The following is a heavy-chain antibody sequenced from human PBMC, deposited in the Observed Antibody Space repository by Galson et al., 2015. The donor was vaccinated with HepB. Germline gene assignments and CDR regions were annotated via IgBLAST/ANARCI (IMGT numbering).Heavy chain of an antibody. CDR2: IYTSGST. D-gene: IGHD6-19*01. J-gene: IGHJ3*02. CDR3: ARENAWEEIAVAGANAFDI. V-gene: IGHV4-4*07. Sequence: ETLSLTCTVSGGSISSYYWSWIRQPAGKGLEWIGRIYTSGSTNYNPSLKSRVTISVDKSKNQFSLKLSSVTAADTAVYYCARENAWEEIAVAGANAFDIWGQGTMVTVSS. CDR1: GGSISSYY.